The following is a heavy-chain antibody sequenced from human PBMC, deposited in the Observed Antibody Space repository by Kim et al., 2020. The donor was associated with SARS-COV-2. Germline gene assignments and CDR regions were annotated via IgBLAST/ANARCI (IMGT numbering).Heavy chain of an antibody. J-gene: IGHJ4*02. CDR3: AKDGPGGAEIGWPSDY. Sequence: SVKDRFTISRDNSKNTLYLQMKSGRVEDTAVYYCAKDGPGGAEIGWPSDYWGQGTLVTVSS. V-gene: IGHV3-30*02. D-gene: IGHD2-21*01.